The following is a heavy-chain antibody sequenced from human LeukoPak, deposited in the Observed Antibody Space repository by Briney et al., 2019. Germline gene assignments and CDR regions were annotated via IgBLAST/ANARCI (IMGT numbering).Heavy chain of an antibody. D-gene: IGHD6-6*01. CDR2: ICTSGST. Sequence: KPSETLSLTCTVSGGSISSYYWSWIRQPPGKGLEWIGYICTSGSTNYNPSLKSRVTISVDTSKNQFSLKLSSVTAADTAVYYCARYSSYGRRFDPWGQGTLVTVSS. J-gene: IGHJ5*02. CDR1: GGSISSYY. CDR3: ARYSSYGRRFDP. V-gene: IGHV4-4*09.